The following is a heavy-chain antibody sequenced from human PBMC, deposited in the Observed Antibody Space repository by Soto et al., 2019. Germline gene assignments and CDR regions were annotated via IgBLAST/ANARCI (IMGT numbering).Heavy chain of an antibody. CDR1: GFTFSSYW. J-gene: IGHJ4*02. CDR3: ARRFSGSIGYADY. CDR2: INSDGSII. Sequence: EVQLVESGGGLVQPGGSLRLSCAASGFTFSSYWMHWVRQAPGKGLVWVSRINSDGSIITYADSVKGRFTISRDNANNPLDLQMNSLRAGDKAIYYCARRFSGSIGYADYWGQGTLVTVSS. D-gene: IGHD3-22*01. V-gene: IGHV3-74*01.